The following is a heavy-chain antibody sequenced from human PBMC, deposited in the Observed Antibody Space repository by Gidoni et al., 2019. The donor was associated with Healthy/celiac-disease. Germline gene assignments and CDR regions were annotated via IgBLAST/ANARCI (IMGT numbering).Heavy chain of an antibody. CDR3: ARDLARYSSGWAAGAFDI. V-gene: IGHV3-33*01. Sequence: QVQLVESGGGVVQPGRSLRLSCAASGVTFSSYGLPWVRQAPGKGLEWVAVIWYDGSNKYYADAVKGRFTISRDNSKNTLYLQMNSLRAEDTAVYYCARDLARYSSGWAAGAFDIWGQGTMVTVSS. CDR1: GVTFSSYG. J-gene: IGHJ3*02. CDR2: IWYDGSNK. D-gene: IGHD6-19*01.